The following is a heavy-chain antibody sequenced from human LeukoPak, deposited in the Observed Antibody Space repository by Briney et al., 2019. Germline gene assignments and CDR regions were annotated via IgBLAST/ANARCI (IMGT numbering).Heavy chain of an antibody. Sequence: SSETLSLTCAVYGGSFSGYYWSWIRQPPGKGLEWIGEINHSGSTNYNPSLKSRVTISVDTSKNQFSLKLSSVTAADTAVYYCARSYYYDSSGPWGYWGQGTLVTVSS. CDR2: INHSGST. D-gene: IGHD3-22*01. J-gene: IGHJ4*02. CDR1: GGSFSGYY. V-gene: IGHV4-34*01. CDR3: ARSYYYDSSGPWGY.